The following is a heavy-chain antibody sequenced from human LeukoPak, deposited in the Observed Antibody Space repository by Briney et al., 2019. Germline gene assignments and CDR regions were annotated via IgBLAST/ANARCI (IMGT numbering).Heavy chain of an antibody. V-gene: IGHV3-7*03. CDR2: IKQDGSVK. D-gene: IGHD6-6*01. CDR3: ARGAYSSSGLNFDF. Sequence: GGSPRLSCAASGFTFSAYWMSWVRQGPGKGLEWVANIKQDGSVKTYVGSVKGRFTISRDNTKNSLHLQMSSLRAEDTAVYYCARGAYSSSGLNFDFWGQGTLVTVSS. CDR1: GFTFSAYW. J-gene: IGHJ4*02.